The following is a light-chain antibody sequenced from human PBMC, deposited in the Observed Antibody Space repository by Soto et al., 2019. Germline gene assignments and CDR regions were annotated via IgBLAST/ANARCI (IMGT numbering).Light chain of an antibody. J-gene: IGKJ2*01. CDR2: AAS. CDR1: QSISSY. Sequence: DIQMTQSPSSLSASVGDRVTITCRASQSISSYLNWYQQKPGKAPKLLIYAASSLQSGVPSRFNGSVSGTDFPLTIISLQPEDFATYYCQQSYSTPPYTFGQGTKLEIK. CDR3: QQSYSTPPYT. V-gene: IGKV1-39*01.